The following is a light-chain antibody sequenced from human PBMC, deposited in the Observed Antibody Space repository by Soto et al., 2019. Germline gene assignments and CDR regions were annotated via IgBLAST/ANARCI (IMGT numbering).Light chain of an antibody. Sequence: QSVLTQPPSVSGAPGQRVTISCTGSSSNIGAGFDVHWYQQLPGTAPKLLIYGNNNRPSVVHDRFSVSKSGPSASLAITGLQAEEEATYHCRSYDSSLSDWVFGGGTKLTVL. CDR1: SSNIGAGFD. CDR3: RSYDSSLSDWV. V-gene: IGLV1-40*01. J-gene: IGLJ2*01. CDR2: GNN.